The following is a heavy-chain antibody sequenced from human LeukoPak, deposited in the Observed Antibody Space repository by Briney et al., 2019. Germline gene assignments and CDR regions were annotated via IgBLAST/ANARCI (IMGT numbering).Heavy chain of an antibody. D-gene: IGHD4-17*01. Sequence: SETLSLTCAVSGGSISSSNWWSWVRQPPGKGLEWIGEIYHSGGTNYNPSLKSRVTISVDKSKNQFSLKLSSVTAADTAVYYCASSYGDYLAFDIWGQGTMVTVPS. CDR3: ASSYGDYLAFDI. CDR2: IYHSGGT. CDR1: GGSISSSNW. V-gene: IGHV4-4*02. J-gene: IGHJ3*02.